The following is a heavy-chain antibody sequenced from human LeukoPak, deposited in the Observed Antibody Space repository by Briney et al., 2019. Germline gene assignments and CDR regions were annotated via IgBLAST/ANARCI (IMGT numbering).Heavy chain of an antibody. CDR3: ARQGLSWYYFDY. V-gene: IGHV1-69*13. Sequence: SVKVSCKASGGTFSSYAISWVRQAPGQGLEWMGGIIPIFGTANYAQKFQGRVTITADESTSTAYMELSSLRSEDTAVCYCARQGLSWYYFDYWGQGTLVTVSS. CDR1: GGTFSSYA. J-gene: IGHJ4*02. CDR2: IIPIFGTA. D-gene: IGHD6-13*01.